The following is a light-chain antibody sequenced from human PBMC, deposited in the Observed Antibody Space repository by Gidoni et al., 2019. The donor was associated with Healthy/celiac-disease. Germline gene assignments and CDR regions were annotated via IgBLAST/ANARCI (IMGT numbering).Light chain of an antibody. J-gene: IGLJ1*01. Sequence: QPALTQPAPAAGAPGQPITISCTGTSSAVGGYNYDSWYQQHPGKAPKLMIYDVSNRPSGGSNRFSGSTSGNTASLTISGLPAEDEADYSCSSYTSSSTRDVFGAGTKVTVL. CDR1: SSAVGGYNY. CDR3: SSYTSSSTRDV. CDR2: DVS. V-gene: IGLV2-14*03.